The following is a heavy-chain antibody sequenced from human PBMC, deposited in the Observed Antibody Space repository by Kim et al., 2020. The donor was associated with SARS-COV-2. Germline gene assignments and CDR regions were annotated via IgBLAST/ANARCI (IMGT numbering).Heavy chain of an antibody. D-gene: IGHD6-19*01. V-gene: IGHV5-10-1*01. J-gene: IGHJ5*02. CDR2: IDPIDSYT. CDR3: ARIRTYIGQWLVPDWFDP. CDR1: GYSFNSYW. Sequence: GESLKISGKGSGYSFNSYWITLVRQMPGKGLEWMGSIDPIDSYTNYSASFQGDVTISADKSISTPYLQWSSLKASDTAMYYCARIRTYIGQWLVPDWFDPWGRGTLVTVSS.